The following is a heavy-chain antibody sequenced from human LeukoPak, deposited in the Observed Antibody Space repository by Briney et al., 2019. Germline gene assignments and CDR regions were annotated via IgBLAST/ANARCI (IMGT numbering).Heavy chain of an antibody. J-gene: IGHJ4*02. Sequence: PSETLSLTCSVSGGSIGSGRYYWAWIRQPPGKGLEWIGSIYNTWSTSYDPSLKSRVTMSVDTSKNQFSLRLSSVTAADTAVYYCARNITSVIPAAYFDYWGQGTLVTVSS. D-gene: IGHD2-2*01. CDR2: IYNTWST. V-gene: IGHV4-39*01. CDR3: ARNITSVIPAAYFDY. CDR1: GGSIGSGRYY.